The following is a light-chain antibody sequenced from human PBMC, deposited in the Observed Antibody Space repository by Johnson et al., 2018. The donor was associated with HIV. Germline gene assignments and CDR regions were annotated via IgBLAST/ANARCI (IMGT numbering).Light chain of an antibody. CDR3: GTWDSSLSAIFC. J-gene: IGLJ1*01. CDR2: ENN. Sequence: QSVLSQPPSVSAAPGQKVTISCSGSSSNIGNNYVSWYQQLPGTAPKLLIYENNKRPSGIPDRFSGSKSGTSATLGITGLQTGDEADYYCGTWDSSLSAIFCLGTGTKGTAL. CDR1: SSNIGNNY. V-gene: IGLV1-51*02.